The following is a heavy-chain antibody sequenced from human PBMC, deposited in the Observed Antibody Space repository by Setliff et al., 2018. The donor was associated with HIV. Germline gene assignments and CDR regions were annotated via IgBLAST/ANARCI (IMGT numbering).Heavy chain of an antibody. V-gene: IGHV3-33*08. J-gene: IGHJ6*03. CDR2: IWYDGSNI. CDR1: GFTFNRYW. Sequence: GGSLRLSCAASGFTFNRYWMHWVRQAPGKGLEWVAVIWYDGSNIHYADSVRGRFTISRENANNSLYLQMNSLRAEDTAVYYCARVVEGSHQVSLYYYYYYYMDVWGKGTTVTVSS. D-gene: IGHD3-3*01. CDR3: ARVVEGSHQVSLYYYYYYYMDV.